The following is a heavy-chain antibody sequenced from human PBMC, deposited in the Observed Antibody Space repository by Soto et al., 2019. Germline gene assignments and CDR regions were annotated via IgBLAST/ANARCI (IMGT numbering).Heavy chain of an antibody. CDR1: GYAFTDYF. CDR2: INPYSGDA. CDR3: AREAASGSYCPWNV. Sequence: ASVKVSCKASGYAFTDYFVHWVRQAPGRGLEWMGWINPYSGDANYAQKFQGRITMTLDTAITTAYLELSLLTSDDTAIYYCAREAASGSYCPWNVWGQGTTVTVSS. V-gene: IGHV1-2*02. J-gene: IGHJ6*02. D-gene: IGHD3-10*01.